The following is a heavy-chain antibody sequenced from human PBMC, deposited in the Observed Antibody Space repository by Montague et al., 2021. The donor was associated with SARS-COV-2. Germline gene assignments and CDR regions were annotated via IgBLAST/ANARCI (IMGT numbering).Heavy chain of an antibody. J-gene: IGHJ5*02. CDR2: DIHSGKT. V-gene: IGHV4-34*01. D-gene: IGHD3-22*01. CDR1: GESISAYH. Sequence: SETLSLTCAVYGESISAYHWTWFRQSPGGRLVWIVEDIHSGKTSYNTSLQSRLTMPVDTYKKQFSLRRSSVTAADTAVYFCAKGSHNYETQGLRTGWFAHWGQGALVTVSS. CDR3: AKGSHNYETQGLRTGWFAH.